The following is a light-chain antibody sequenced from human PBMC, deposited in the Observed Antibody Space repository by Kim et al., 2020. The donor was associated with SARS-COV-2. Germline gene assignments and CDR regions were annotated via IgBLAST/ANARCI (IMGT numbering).Light chain of an antibody. CDR1: NLGDKY. CDR3: QAWDSSTAV. V-gene: IGLV3-1*01. Sequence: SYELTQPPSVSVSPGQTARITCSGRNLGDKYVCWYQQKPGRSPVLLIYQDTKRPSGIPERFSGSNSGDTATLTISGTQAMDEADYYCQAWDSSTAVFGEG. J-gene: IGLJ2*01. CDR2: QDT.